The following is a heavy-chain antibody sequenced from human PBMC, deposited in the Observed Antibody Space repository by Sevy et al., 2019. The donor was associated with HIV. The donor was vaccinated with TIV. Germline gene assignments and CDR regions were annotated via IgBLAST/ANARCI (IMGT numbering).Heavy chain of an antibody. CDR3: ARETGVHGAPYYFDY. J-gene: IGHJ4*02. Sequence: ASVKVSCKASGGTFSSYAISWVRQAPGQGLEWMGGIIPIFGTANYAQKFQGRVTITADESTSTAYMELSSLRSEDTAVYYCARETGVHGAPYYFDYWGQGTLVTVSS. CDR2: IIPIFGTA. CDR1: GGTFSSYA. D-gene: IGHD2-8*01. V-gene: IGHV1-69*13.